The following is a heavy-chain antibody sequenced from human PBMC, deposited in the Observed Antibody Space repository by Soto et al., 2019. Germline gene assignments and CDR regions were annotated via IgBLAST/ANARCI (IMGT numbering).Heavy chain of an antibody. CDR2: IGTAGDT. V-gene: IGHV3-13*01. D-gene: IGHD5-18*01. CDR3: ARVKRGYSYGYFDY. Sequence: PGGSLRLSCAASGFTFSSYDMHWVRQATGKGLEWVSAIGTAGDTYYPGSVKGRFTISRENAKNSLYLQMNSLRAGDTAVYYCARVKRGYSYGYFDYWGQGTLVTVSS. J-gene: IGHJ4*02. CDR1: GFTFSSYD.